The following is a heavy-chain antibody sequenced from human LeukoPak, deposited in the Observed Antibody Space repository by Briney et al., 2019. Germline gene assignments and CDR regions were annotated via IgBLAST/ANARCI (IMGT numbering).Heavy chain of an antibody. CDR1: GGTFSSYA. CDR2: IIPILGIA. CDR3: ARDYGTGSYWDY. Sequence: SVKVSCKASGGTFSSYAISWVRQAPGQGLEWMGRIIPILGIANYAQKFQGRVTITADKSTSTAYMELSSLRSEDTAVYYCARDYGTGSYWDYWGQGTLVTVSS. D-gene: IGHD3-10*01. V-gene: IGHV1-69*04. J-gene: IGHJ4*02.